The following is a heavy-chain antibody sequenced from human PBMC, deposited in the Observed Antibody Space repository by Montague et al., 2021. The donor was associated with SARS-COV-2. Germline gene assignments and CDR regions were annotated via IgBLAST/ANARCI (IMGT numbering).Heavy chain of an antibody. Sequence: TLSLTCTVSGDSITSGGYFWNLIRQHPGKGLESIGSIAYSGXTXYXXXXTXRASISMDTSKNAFSLSLQSVTAADTTVCFCAASGRRGYSNPFHHCGRGSLVTVSA. CDR3: AASGRRGYSNPFHH. V-gene: IGHV4-31*03. J-gene: IGHJ4*02. CDR2: IAYSGXT. D-gene: IGHD4-11*01. CDR1: GDSITSGGYF.